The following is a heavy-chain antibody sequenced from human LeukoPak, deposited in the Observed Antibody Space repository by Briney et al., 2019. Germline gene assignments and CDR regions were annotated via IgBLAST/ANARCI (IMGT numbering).Heavy chain of an antibody. V-gene: IGHV3-23*01. D-gene: IGHD6-13*01. J-gene: IGHJ4*02. CDR3: AKGSSWYGGQFDY. CDR1: GFTFSTYA. CDR2: ISGSGGST. Sequence: SGGSLRLSCEASGFTFSTYAMSWVRQAPGKGLEWVSAISGSGGSTYYADSVKGRFTISRDNSKNTLYLQMNSLRAEDTAVYYCAKGSSWYGGQFDYWGQGTLVTVSS.